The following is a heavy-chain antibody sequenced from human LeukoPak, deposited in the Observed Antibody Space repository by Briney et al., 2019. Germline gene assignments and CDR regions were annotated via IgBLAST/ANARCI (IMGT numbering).Heavy chain of an antibody. CDR3: ARVAKACGGDCYSDAFDI. J-gene: IGHJ3*02. CDR2: INHNGST. V-gene: IGHV4-34*01. CDR1: GGSFSGYY. Sequence: SETLSLTCAVYGGSFSGYYWSWIRQPPGKGLEWIGEINHNGSTNYNPSLKSRVTISVDTSKNQFSLKLSSVTAADTAVYYCARVAKACGGDCYSDAFDIWGQGTMVTVSS. D-gene: IGHD2-21*01.